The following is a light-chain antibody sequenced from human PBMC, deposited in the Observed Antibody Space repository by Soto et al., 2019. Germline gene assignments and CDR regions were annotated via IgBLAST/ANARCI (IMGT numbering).Light chain of an antibody. J-gene: IGKJ1*01. V-gene: IGKV1-6*01. CDR2: AAS. Sequence: AVQMTQSPSSLSASVGDRVTITCRASQGIRNDLGWYQQKPGKAPMLLIYAASSLQSGVPSRFSGSGSGTDFTLTISSRQPEEIATYYCLQDYYYPWTCAQGTKLEIK. CDR1: QGIRND. CDR3: LQDYYYPWT.